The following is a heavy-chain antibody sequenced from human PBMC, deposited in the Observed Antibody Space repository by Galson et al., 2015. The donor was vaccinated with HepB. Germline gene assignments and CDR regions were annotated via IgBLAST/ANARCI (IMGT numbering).Heavy chain of an antibody. CDR1: GFTFSSYG. Sequence: SLRLSCAASGFTFSSYGMHWVRQAPGKGLEWVAVISYDGSNKYYADSVKGRFTISRDNSKNTLYLQMNSLRAEDTAVYYCASDTGSTGELLGYWGQGTLVTVSS. D-gene: IGHD1-26*01. J-gene: IGHJ4*02. CDR3: ASDTGSTGELLGY. CDR2: ISYDGSNK. V-gene: IGHV3-30*03.